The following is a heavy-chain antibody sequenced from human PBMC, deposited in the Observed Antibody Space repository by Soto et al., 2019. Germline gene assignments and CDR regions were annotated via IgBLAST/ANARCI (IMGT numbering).Heavy chain of an antibody. CDR1: GYTFTNSD. CDR3: ARGPHCSGGIWYYGLDN. D-gene: IGHD2-15*01. J-gene: IGHJ4*02. V-gene: IGHV1-8*01. CDR2: MNPDGGHA. Sequence: QVQLVQSGAEVKKPGASVKVSCKAFGYTFTNSDINWVRQAPGQGLDWMGWMNPDGGHAAYAQEFQSRVTLTTITSASTVYMEMRRLGCVDTAVYYCARGPHCSGGIWYYGLDNWGQGTLVTVSS.